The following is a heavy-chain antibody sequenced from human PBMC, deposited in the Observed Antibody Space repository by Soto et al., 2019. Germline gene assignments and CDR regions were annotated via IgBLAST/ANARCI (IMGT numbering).Heavy chain of an antibody. Sequence: EVQLVESGGDLIQPGGSLRLSCAASGFTVTNSYMAWVRQAPGKGLEWVSVVYTSGRTYHADSVKGRFTVSRDIPTNMFFLQMNKLSAEDMATYYCARAGFERLYFDQWGRGTLVTVSS. D-gene: IGHD1-1*01. V-gene: IGHV3-53*01. CDR1: GFTVTNSY. CDR2: VYTSGRT. CDR3: ARAGFERLYFDQ. J-gene: IGHJ4*02.